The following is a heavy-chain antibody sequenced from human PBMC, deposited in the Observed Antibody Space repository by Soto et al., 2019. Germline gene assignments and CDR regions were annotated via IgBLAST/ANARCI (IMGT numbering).Heavy chain of an antibody. D-gene: IGHD5-12*01. CDR3: ARDGGYSGYDADDTGPVLWDY. CDR1: GFTFSSYG. CDR2: IWYDGSNK. Sequence: GGSLRLSCAASGFTFSSYGMHWVRQAPGKGLEWVAVIWYDGSNKYYADSVKGRFTISRDNSKNTLYLQMNSLRAEDTAVYYCARDGGYSGYDADDTGPVLWDYWGQGTLVTVSS. J-gene: IGHJ4*02. V-gene: IGHV3-33*01.